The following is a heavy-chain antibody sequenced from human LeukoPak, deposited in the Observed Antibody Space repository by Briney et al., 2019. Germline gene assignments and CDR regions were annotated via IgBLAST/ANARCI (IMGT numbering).Heavy chain of an antibody. CDR2: INPNSGGT. V-gene: IGHV1-2*02. CDR1: GYTFTDYY. J-gene: IGHJ4*02. Sequence: ASVKVSCKASGYTFTDYYIHWVRQAPGQGLEWMGWINPNSGGTNYAQKFQGRVTMTRDTSISTNYIELSSLRSDDTAVYYCARSREISRWCFDDWGQGTLVTVSS. CDR3: ARSREISRWCFDD. D-gene: IGHD6-13*01.